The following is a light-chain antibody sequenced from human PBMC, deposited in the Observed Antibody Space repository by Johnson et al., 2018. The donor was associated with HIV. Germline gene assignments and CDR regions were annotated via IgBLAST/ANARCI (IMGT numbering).Light chain of an antibody. V-gene: IGLV1-51*01. CDR3: ETWDSSLSAFYV. CDR2: ENN. J-gene: IGLJ1*01. CDR1: SSNIGNNY. Sequence: SVLTQPPSVSAAPGQKVTISCSGSSSNIGNNYVSWYQQLPGTAPKLLIYENNKRPSGIPDRFSGSKSGTSATLGITGLQTGDEADYYCETWDSSLSAFYVFGTGTKVTVL.